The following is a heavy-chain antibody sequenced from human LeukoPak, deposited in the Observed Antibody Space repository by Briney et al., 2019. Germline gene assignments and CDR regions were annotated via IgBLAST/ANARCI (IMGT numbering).Heavy chain of an antibody. V-gene: IGHV4-39*01. CDR2: IYYSGST. Sequence: PSETLSLTCTVSGGSISSSNYYWGWIRQPPGKGLECLGSIYYSGSTYYNPSLKSRVTISVDTSKNQFSLKLSSVTAADTAVYYCARQLVVVVPAEFDYWGPGTLVTVSS. D-gene: IGHD2-2*01. CDR3: ARQLVVVVPAEFDY. J-gene: IGHJ4*02. CDR1: GGSISSSNYY.